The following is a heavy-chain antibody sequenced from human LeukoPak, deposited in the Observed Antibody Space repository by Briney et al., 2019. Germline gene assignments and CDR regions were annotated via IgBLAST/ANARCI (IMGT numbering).Heavy chain of an antibody. D-gene: IGHD2-8*01. V-gene: IGHV1-18*01. Sequence: ASVKVSCKASGYTFTSYAISWVRQAPGQGLEWMGWISGHNGSTNYAHKFQGRATMTTDTSTSTAYMELRSLRTDDTAVYYCARLTVVMVYSIQENWLDPWGQGTLVTVSS. CDR1: GYTFTSYA. CDR3: ARLTVVMVYSIQENWLDP. J-gene: IGHJ5*02. CDR2: ISGHNGST.